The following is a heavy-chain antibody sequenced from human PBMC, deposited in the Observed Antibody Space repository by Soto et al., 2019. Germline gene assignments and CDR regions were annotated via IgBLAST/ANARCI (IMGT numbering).Heavy chain of an antibody. V-gene: IGHV3-33*01. J-gene: IGHJ6*02. CDR2: LWYDGSSE. CDR3: ARDTRGYSYPGPHGLDV. CDR1: GFSFRSYA. D-gene: IGHD5-12*01. Sequence: QSGGSLRLSCAASGFSFRSYAMHWVRQAPGKGLEWLAVLWYDGSSEDYADSVKGRFTVSRDNSKNTLFLQMNSLRAEDTAVYYCARDTRGYSYPGPHGLDVWGQGTSVTVSS.